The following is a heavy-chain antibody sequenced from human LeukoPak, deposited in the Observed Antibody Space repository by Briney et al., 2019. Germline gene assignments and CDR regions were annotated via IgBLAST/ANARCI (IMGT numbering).Heavy chain of an antibody. V-gene: IGHV3-23*01. D-gene: IGHD4-23*01. J-gene: IGHJ4*02. CDR2: ISGSGGST. CDR3: AKAKIRGYYFDY. Sequence: GGSLRLSRAASGFTFSSYAMSWVRQAPGKGLEWVSAISGSGGSTYYADSVKGRFTISRDNSKNTLYLQMNSLRAEDTAVYYCAKAKIRGYYFDYWGQGTLVTVSS. CDR1: GFTFSSYA.